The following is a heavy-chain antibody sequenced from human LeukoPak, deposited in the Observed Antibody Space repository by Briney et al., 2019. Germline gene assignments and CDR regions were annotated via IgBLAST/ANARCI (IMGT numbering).Heavy chain of an antibody. V-gene: IGHV3-30-3*01. CDR3: ARDSADILTGYSYYFDY. J-gene: IGHJ4*02. D-gene: IGHD3-9*01. CDR1: GFTFSSYA. Sequence: GGSLRLSCAASGFTFSSYAMHWVRQAPGKGLEWVAVISYDGSNKYYADSVKGRFTISRDNSKNTLYLQMNSLRAEDTAVYYCARDSADILTGYSYYFDYWGQGTLVTVSS. CDR2: ISYDGSNK.